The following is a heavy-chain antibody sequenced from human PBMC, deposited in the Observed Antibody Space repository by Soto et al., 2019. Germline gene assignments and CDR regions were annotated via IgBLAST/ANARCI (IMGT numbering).Heavy chain of an antibody. V-gene: IGHV3-7*01. D-gene: IGHD5-18*01. CDR1: GCTFSNYW. Sequence: GWLRLCGAASGCTFSNYWMSWVRQAPGKGLEWVANIKKDGSDKNYVDSVEGRFSIFRDNAKNSLYLQMYGLRAEDTAVYYCARDLGTALVGFDYGMDVWGQGTTVTVYS. CDR3: ARDLGTALVGFDYGMDV. J-gene: IGHJ6*02. CDR2: IKKDGSDK.